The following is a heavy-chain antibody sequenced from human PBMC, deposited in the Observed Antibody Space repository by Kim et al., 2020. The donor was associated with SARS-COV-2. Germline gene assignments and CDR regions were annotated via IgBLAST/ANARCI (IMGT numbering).Heavy chain of an antibody. D-gene: IGHD2-21*02. Sequence: SETLSLTCTVSGGSISSGGYYWSWIRQHPGKGLEWIGYIYYSGSTYYNPSVKSRVTISVDTSKNQFSLKLSSVTAADTAVYYCASDGEGGDVTPAYYGMDVWGQGTTVTV. V-gene: IGHV4-31*03. J-gene: IGHJ6*02. CDR2: IYYSGST. CDR1: GGSISSGGYY. CDR3: ASDGEGGDVTPAYYGMDV.